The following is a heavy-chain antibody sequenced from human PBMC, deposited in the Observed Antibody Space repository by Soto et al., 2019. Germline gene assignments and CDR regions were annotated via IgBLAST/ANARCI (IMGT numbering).Heavy chain of an antibody. J-gene: IGHJ4*02. V-gene: IGHV3-23*01. D-gene: IGHD3-10*01. CDR3: ATLGGKNYGSGSAPY. CDR2: ISGSGGST. Sequence: GGSLRLSCAASGFTFSSYAMSWVRQAPGKGLEWVSAISGSGGSTYYADSVKGRFTISRDNSKNTLYLQMNSLRAEDTAVYYCATLGGKNYGSGSAPYWGQGTLVTVSS. CDR1: GFTFSSYA.